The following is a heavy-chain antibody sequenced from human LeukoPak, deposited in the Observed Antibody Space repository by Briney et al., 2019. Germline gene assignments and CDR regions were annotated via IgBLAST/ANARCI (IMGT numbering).Heavy chain of an antibody. Sequence: GGSLRLSCAASGFTFRTYWMTWVRQAPGKGLEWVANINEDGSAQYYMDSVEGRFTISRDNAKNSLYLQVNTLRPEDTAVYYCATHNLFRFEYWDQGTLVTVRS. CDR2: INEDGSAQ. CDR1: GFTFRTYW. V-gene: IGHV3-7*01. D-gene: IGHD2-21*01. CDR3: ATHNLFRFEY. J-gene: IGHJ4*02.